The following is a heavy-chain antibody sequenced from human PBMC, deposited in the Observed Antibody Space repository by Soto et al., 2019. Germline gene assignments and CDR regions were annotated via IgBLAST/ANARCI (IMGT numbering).Heavy chain of an antibody. D-gene: IGHD2-15*01. J-gene: IGHJ4*02. V-gene: IGHV3-23*01. CDR1: GFTFSSYA. CDR2: ISGSGGST. CDR3: AKDLYCSGGSCYRPLAY. Sequence: EVQLLESGGGLVQPGGSLRLSCAASGFTFSSYAMSWVRQAPGKGLEWVSAISGSGGSTYYADSVKGRFTISRDNSKNTLYLQMNGLRAEDTAVYYCAKDLYCSGGSCYRPLAYWGKGTLVTVSS.